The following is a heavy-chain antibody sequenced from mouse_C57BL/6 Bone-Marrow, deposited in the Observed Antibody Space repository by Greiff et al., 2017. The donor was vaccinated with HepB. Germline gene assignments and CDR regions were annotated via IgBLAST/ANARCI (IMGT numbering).Heavy chain of an antibody. CDR2: IDPSDSYT. CDR1: GYTFTSYW. D-gene: IGHD1-1*01. J-gene: IGHJ3*01. V-gene: IGHV1-50*01. CDR3: ARWSDYYGSSYAWFAY. Sequence: QVQLQQSGAELVKPGASVKLSCKASGYTFTSYWMQWVKQRPGQGLEWIGEIDPSDSYTNYNQKFKGKATLTVDTSSSTAYMQLSSLTSEDSAVYYCARWSDYYGSSYAWFAYWGQGTLVTVSA.